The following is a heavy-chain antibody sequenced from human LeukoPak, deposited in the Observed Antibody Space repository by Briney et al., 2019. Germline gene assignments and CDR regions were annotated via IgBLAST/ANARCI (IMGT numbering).Heavy chain of an antibody. V-gene: IGHV3-21*01. CDR3: ARAHPIRSKGFDP. Sequence: GESLKISCAASGFTFSSYSMNWVRQAPGKGLEWVSSISSSSSYIYYADSVKGRFTISRDNAKNSLYLQMNSLRAEDTAVYYCARAHPIRSKGFDPWGQGTLVTVSS. J-gene: IGHJ5*02. CDR1: GFTFSSYS. CDR2: ISSSSSYI.